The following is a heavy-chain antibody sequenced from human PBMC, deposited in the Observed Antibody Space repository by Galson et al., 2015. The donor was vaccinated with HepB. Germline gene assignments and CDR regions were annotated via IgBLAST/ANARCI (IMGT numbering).Heavy chain of an antibody. CDR1: GFTFSSYA. CDR3: ANLNWGFHWSDY. Sequence: SLRLSCAASGFTFSSYAMSWVRQAPGKGLEWVSAISGSGGSTYYADSVKGRFTISRDNSKNTLYLQMNSLRAEDTAVYYCANLNWGFHWSDYWGQGTLVTVSS. CDR2: ISGSGGST. D-gene: IGHD7-27*01. J-gene: IGHJ4*02. V-gene: IGHV3-23*01.